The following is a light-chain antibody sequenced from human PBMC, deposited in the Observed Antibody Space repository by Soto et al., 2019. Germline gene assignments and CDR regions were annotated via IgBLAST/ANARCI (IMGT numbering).Light chain of an antibody. Sequence: QSVLTQPASVSGSPGQSITICCSGTSSDIGDYKYVSWYQQHPGNPPKLIIYNVNNRPSGVSFRFSGSKSANTASLTISGLHTEDEADYYCLSHTTRRIYVFGPGTKLTVL. J-gene: IGLJ1*01. CDR3: LSHTTRRIYV. CDR2: NVN. CDR1: SSDIGDYKY. V-gene: IGLV2-14*03.